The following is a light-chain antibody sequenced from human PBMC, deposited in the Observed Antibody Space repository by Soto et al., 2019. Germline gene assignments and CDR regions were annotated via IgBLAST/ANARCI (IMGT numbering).Light chain of an antibody. CDR3: QRYGGT. CDR1: QTITTW. J-gene: IGKJ1*01. V-gene: IGKV1-5*01. CDR2: DAS. Sequence: DIQMTQSPSTVSASVEDRVTITCRANQTITTWLAWYQQKPGKAPKLLISDASSLQSGVSSRFSGSGSGTDFTLTIISLQADDFATYYCQRYGGTFGQGTRVELK.